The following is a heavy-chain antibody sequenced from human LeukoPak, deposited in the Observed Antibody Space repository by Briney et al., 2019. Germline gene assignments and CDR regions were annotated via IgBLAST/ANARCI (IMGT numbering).Heavy chain of an antibody. CDR2: ISAYDGNT. CDR3: ARGGVTTHMDV. CDR1: GYTFTSYY. J-gene: IGHJ6*04. V-gene: IGHV1-18*04. Sequence: ASVKVSCKASGYTFTSYYMHWVRQAPGQGLEWMGWISAYDGNTNYAQNLQGRVTMTTDTSTSTAYMELRSLRSDDTAVYYCARGGVTTHMDVWGKGTTVTVSS. D-gene: IGHD4-17*01.